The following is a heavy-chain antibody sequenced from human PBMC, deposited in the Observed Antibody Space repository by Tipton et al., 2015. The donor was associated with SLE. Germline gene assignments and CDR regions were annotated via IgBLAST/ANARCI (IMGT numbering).Heavy chain of an antibody. D-gene: IGHD3/OR15-3a*01. CDR1: GFSFSIYA. Sequence: SLRLSCAASGFSFSIYAIHWVRQAPGKGLEWVAVISYDGSNKYYADSMKGRFTISRDNSKNTLYLQMNSLRAEDTAVYYCASGLGIKGVFDYWGQGTLVTVSS. J-gene: IGHJ4*02. V-gene: IGHV3-30*04. CDR2: ISYDGSNK. CDR3: ASGLGIKGVFDY.